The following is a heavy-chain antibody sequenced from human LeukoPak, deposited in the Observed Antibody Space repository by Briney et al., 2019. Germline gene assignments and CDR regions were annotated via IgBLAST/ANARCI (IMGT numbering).Heavy chain of an antibody. CDR3: AREALSHLDY. Sequence: GGSLRLSCAASGFTFSTYAMHWVRQAPGKGLEYVSGIGSNGGSTYYVNSVKGRFTISRANSKNTLYLQMGSLRAEDMAMYYCAREALSHLDYWGRGTLVTVSS. D-gene: IGHD3-3*02. CDR1: GFTFSTYA. CDR2: IGSNGGST. V-gene: IGHV3-64*01. J-gene: IGHJ4*02.